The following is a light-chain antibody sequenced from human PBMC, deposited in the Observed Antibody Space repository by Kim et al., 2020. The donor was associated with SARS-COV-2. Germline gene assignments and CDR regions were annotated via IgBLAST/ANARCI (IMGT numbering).Light chain of an antibody. V-gene: IGLV2-23*02. CDR2: EVI. CDR3: CSYAGSATYV. Sequence: GQSVTSSCPGTSSDVGSYNLVSWYQQYPGKAPPIIIYEVIKRPSGVSNRFSASKSGNTASLTISGLQTEDEADYYCCSYAGSATYVFGTGTKVTVL. J-gene: IGLJ1*01. CDR1: SSDVGSYNL.